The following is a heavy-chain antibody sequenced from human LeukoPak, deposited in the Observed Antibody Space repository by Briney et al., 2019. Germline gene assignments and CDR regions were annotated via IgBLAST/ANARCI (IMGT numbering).Heavy chain of an antibody. CDR1: GFAFSSYA. V-gene: IGHV3-23*01. CDR2: ISGSGGST. J-gene: IGHJ3*02. CDR3: AKDWIYYDAPDAFDI. Sequence: PGGSLRLSCAASGFAFSSYAMSWVRQAPGKGLEWVSAISGSGGSTYYADSVKGRFTISRDNSKNTLYLQMNSLRAEDTAVYYCAKDWIYYDAPDAFDIWGQGTMVTVSS. D-gene: IGHD3-22*01.